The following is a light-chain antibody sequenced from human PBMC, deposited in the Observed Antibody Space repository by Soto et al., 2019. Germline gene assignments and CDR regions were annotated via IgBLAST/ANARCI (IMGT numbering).Light chain of an antibody. Sequence: DIQMTQSPSSLSASVGDRVTITCRSSQSINRYLNWYQHKPGKAPKLLIYAASSLQSGVPSRFSGSGSGTEFTLTISSLQPDDFATYYCQQYNTYSKTFGQGTKVDIK. V-gene: IGKV1-39*01. CDR3: QQYNTYSKT. J-gene: IGKJ1*01. CDR2: AAS. CDR1: QSINRY.